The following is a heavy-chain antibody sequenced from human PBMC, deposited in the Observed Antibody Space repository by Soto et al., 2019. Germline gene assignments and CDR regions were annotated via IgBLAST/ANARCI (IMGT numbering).Heavy chain of an antibody. CDR1: GFTFSNYA. V-gene: IGHV3-23*01. CDR2: ISGSGGGT. CDR3: VKESRGGGVEHFDY. D-gene: IGHD3-16*01. J-gene: IGHJ4*02. Sequence: EVQLLESGGGLAQPGGSLRLSCAASGFTFSNYAMSWVRQAPGKGLERVSRISGSGGGTYYADSVKGRFTISRDNSNNTVYLDKNSLRAEDTAVYYCVKESRGGGVEHFDYWGQGSLVTVSS.